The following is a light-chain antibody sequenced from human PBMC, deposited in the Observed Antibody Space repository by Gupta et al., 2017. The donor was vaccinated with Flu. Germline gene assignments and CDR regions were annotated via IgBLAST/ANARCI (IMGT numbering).Light chain of an antibody. V-gene: IGLV6-57*01. CDR1: SGSIASNS. CDR2: DDD. CDR3: QSDDSSDHVV. J-gene: IGLJ2*01. Sequence: FLLTQPRSVSESPGKTVTISCTRSSGSIASNSVHWYQQRPGTPPTSVIYDDDQRHSGVPDRFSGSLDSSSNSASLTISGLKTEDEADYYCQSDDSSDHVVFGEGTKLTVL.